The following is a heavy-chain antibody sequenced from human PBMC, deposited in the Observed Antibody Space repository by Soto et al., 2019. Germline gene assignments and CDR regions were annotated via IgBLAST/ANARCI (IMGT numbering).Heavy chain of an antibody. Sequence: ASVKVSCKASGGTFGSYAISWVRQAPGQGLEWMGWISAYNGNTNYAQKLQGRVTMTTDTSTSTAYMELRSLRSDDTAVYYCAREGSYSPWFDPWGQGTLVTVSS. J-gene: IGHJ5*02. CDR2: ISAYNGNT. V-gene: IGHV1-18*01. D-gene: IGHD3-10*01. CDR1: GGTFGSYA. CDR3: AREGSYSPWFDP.